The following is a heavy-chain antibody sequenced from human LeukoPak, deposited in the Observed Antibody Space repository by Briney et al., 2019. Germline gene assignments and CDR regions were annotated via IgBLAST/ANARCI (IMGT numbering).Heavy chain of an antibody. CDR1: GYTFTSYG. CDR3: ARALYSSSAVGFDP. D-gene: IGHD6-6*01. CDR2: ISAYNGNT. V-gene: IGHV1-18*01. Sequence: ASVKVSCKASGYTFTSYGISWVRQAPGQGLEWMGRISAYNGNTNYAQKLQGRVTMTTDTSTSTAYMELRSLRSDDTAVYYCARALYSSSAVGFDPWGQGTLVTVSS. J-gene: IGHJ5*02.